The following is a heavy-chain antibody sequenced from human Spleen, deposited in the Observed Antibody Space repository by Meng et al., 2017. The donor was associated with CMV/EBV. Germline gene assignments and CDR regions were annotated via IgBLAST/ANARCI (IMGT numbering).Heavy chain of an antibody. Sequence: GESLKISCSASGFTFSSYAMHWVRQAPGNGLEWVAVISYDGSNTYYADSVRGRFTVSRDNAKNSLYLQMNSLRAEDTAMYYCTRDEGAVADPSSIDYWGQGTLVTVSS. D-gene: IGHD6-19*01. CDR2: ISYDGSNT. CDR3: TRDEGAVADPSSIDY. J-gene: IGHJ4*02. CDR1: GFTFSSYA. V-gene: IGHV3-30*04.